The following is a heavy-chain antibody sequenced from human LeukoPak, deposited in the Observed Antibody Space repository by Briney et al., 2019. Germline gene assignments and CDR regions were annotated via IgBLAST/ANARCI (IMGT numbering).Heavy chain of an antibody. CDR2: INPNSGGT. CDR1: GYTFTGYY. J-gene: IGHJ3*02. CDR3: ARNKLVGATHTYDAFDI. D-gene: IGHD1-26*01. Sequence: GASVKVSCKASGYTFTGYYMHWVRQAPGQGLEWMGWINPNSGGTNYAQKFRGRVTMTRDTSISTAYMELSRLRSDDTAVYYCARNKLVGATHTYDAFDIWGQGTMVTVSS. V-gene: IGHV1-2*02.